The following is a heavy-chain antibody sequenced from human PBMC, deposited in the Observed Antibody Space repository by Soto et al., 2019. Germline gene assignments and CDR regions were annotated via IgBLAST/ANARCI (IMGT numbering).Heavy chain of an antibody. V-gene: IGHV4-39*01. CDR2: IYYRGNA. CDR1: DDSIKSDKYY. J-gene: IGHJ4*02. Sequence: QLQLQESGPGLVKPSETLSLTCSVSDDSIKSDKYYWGWIRQPPGKGLEWIGSIYYRGNAYYNPSLQTRITISLDNSKTQFSLKLNSVTAADSAVYFCARLEALATISYYFDFWGPGALVTVSS. CDR3: ARLEALATISYYFDF. D-gene: IGHD1-1*01.